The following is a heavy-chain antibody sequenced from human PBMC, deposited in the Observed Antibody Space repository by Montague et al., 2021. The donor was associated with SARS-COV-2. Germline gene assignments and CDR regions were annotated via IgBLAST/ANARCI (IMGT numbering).Heavy chain of an antibody. CDR3: ATARGGGLGGVITAYYFDY. J-gene: IGHJ4*02. CDR2: IYYSGST. V-gene: IGHV4-61*01. D-gene: IGHD3-16*01. Sequence: SETLSLTCTVSGGSVSSGSYYWSWIRQPPGKGLEWIGYIYYSGSTNYNPSLKSRVTISVDTSKNQFSLKLSPVTAADTAVYYCATARGGGLGGVITAYYFDYWGQGTLVTVSS. CDR1: GGSVSSGSYY.